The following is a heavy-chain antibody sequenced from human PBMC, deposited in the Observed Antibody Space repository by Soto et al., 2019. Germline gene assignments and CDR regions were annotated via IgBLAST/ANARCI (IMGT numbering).Heavy chain of an antibody. D-gene: IGHD1-26*01. Sequence: GGSLRLSCAISGFSVSSNYLSWVRQAPGKGLEWVSVHYSGGSTYYTDSVQGRFTISRDKSNNTLYLQMRRVRAEDTAVYFCARHRHPRGTVGATSPLDPWGQGTQVTVSS. CDR3: ARHRHPRGTVGATSPLDP. CDR1: GFSVSSNY. CDR2: HYSGGST. J-gene: IGHJ5*02. V-gene: IGHV3-53*01.